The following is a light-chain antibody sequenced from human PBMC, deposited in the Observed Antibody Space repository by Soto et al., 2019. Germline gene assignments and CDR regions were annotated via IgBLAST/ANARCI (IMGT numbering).Light chain of an antibody. CDR2: DVS. J-gene: IGLJ1*01. Sequence: QSALTQPASVSGSPGQSITISCTGTTSDVGGYNSVSWYQQHPGKAPELMIYDVSNRPSGISYRFSGSKSGNTASLTISGLQAGDEADYYCSSRTSTSTRVFGTGTKVTVL. V-gene: IGLV2-14*01. CDR1: TSDVGGYNS. CDR3: SSRTSTSTRV.